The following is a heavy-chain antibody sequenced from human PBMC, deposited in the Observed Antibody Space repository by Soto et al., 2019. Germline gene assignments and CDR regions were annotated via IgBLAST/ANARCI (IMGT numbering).Heavy chain of an antibody. CDR1: GFIFGNFG. CDR3: VQGASTAHQPLDS. Sequence: QVQLVESGGGVVQPGRSLRLSCAASGFIFGNFGMHWVRRAPGKGLEWVATISGDGNDKYYPDSMKGRFTISRDNFNNTLYLQLNSLRPEDTAVYHCVQGASTAHQPLDSWGQGVLVTVSS. D-gene: IGHD1-26*01. CDR2: ISGDGNDK. J-gene: IGHJ4*02. V-gene: IGHV3-30*03.